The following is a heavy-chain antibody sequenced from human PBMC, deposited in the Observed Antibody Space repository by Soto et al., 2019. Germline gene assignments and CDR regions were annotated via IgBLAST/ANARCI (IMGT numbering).Heavy chain of an antibody. CDR1: DFNLSDFA. V-gene: IGHV3-30-3*02. CDR3: AKDMNYKDDSGYYNDAFDI. CDR2: ISFDGRYK. J-gene: IGHJ3*02. D-gene: IGHD3-22*01. Sequence: GSLSLACVASDFNLSDFAMHWVRQATGKGLEWVAVISFDGRYKFVADSVKGRFTISRDISKNTLFLQMNSLRAEDTAVYYCAKDMNYKDDSGYYNDAFDIWGQGTMVTVSS.